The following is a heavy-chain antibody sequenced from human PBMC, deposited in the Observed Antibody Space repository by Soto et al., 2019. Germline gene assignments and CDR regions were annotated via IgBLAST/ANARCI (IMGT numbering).Heavy chain of an antibody. Sequence: ASVKVSCKASGYTFASYGISWVRQAPGQGLEWMGWISAYNGTANYAQKFQGRVTITADESTSTAYMELSSLRSEDTAVYYCARDSGSGYPIPSGYYFDYWGQGTLVTVSS. J-gene: IGHJ4*02. V-gene: IGHV1-18*01. D-gene: IGHD3-22*01. CDR2: ISAYNGTA. CDR1: GYTFASYG. CDR3: ARDSGSGYPIPSGYYFDY.